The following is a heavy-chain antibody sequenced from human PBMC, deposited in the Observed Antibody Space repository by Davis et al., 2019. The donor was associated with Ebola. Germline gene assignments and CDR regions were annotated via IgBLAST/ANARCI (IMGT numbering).Heavy chain of an antibody. D-gene: IGHD3-22*01. J-gene: IGHJ6*02. Sequence: ASVKVSCKASGYTFTSYDINWVRQATGQGLEWMGWMNPNSGNTGYAQKFQGRVTMTRNTSISTAYMELSSLRSEDTAVYYCAAADRNYYDSSGAPYYYYGMDVWGQGTTVTVSS. CDR3: AAADRNYYDSSGAPYYYYGMDV. V-gene: IGHV1-8*01. CDR2: MNPNSGNT. CDR1: GYTFTSYD.